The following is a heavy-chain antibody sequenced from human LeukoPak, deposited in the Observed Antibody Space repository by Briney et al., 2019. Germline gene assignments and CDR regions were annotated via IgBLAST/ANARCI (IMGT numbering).Heavy chain of an antibody. CDR2: IIPIFGTA. CDR3: ARVENYYYYYMDV. D-gene: IGHD3-3*01. CDR1: GGTFSIYA. Sequence: GASVKVSCKASGGTFSIYAISWVRQAPGQGLEWMGGIIPIFGTANYAQKFQGRVTITTDESTSTAYMELSSLRSEDTAVYYCARVENYYYYYMDVWGKGTTVTVSS. J-gene: IGHJ6*03. V-gene: IGHV1-69*05.